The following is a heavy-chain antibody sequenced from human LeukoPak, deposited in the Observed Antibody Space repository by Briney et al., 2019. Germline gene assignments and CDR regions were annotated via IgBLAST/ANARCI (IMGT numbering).Heavy chain of an antibody. CDR1: GYTLTGYY. V-gene: IGHV1-2*02. CDR3: ARGIVVVVAATTGWFDP. J-gene: IGHJ5*02. CDR2: INPNSGGT. D-gene: IGHD2-15*01. Sequence: ASVKVSCKASGYTLTGYYMHWVRQAPGQGLEWMGWINPNSGGTNYAQKFQGRVTMTRDTSISTAYMELGRLRSDDTAVYYCARGIVVVVAATTGWFDPWGQGTLVTVSS.